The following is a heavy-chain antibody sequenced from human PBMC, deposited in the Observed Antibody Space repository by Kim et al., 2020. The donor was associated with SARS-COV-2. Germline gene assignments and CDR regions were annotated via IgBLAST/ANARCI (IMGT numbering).Heavy chain of an antibody. CDR3: ARADWNDEYYFDY. Sequence: YNPSLKSRVTISVDTSKNQFSLKLSSVTAADTAVYYCARADWNDEYYFDYWGQGTLVTVSS. J-gene: IGHJ4*02. V-gene: IGHV4-59*01. D-gene: IGHD1-1*01.